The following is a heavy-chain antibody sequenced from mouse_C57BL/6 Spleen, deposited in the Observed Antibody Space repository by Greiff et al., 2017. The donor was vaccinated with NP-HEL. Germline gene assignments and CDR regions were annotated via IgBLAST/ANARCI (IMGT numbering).Heavy chain of an antibody. CDR1: GYTFTSYG. V-gene: IGHV1-81*01. CDR2: IYPRSGNT. Sequence: QVQLQQSGAELARPGASVKLSCKASGYTFTSYGISWVKQRTGQGLEWIGEIYPRSGNTYYNEKFKGKATLTADKSSSTAYMELRSLTSEDSAVYFCARDPSYYYGSSCVNYAMDYWGQGTSVTVSS. J-gene: IGHJ4*01. CDR3: ARDPSYYYGSSCVNYAMDY. D-gene: IGHD1-1*01.